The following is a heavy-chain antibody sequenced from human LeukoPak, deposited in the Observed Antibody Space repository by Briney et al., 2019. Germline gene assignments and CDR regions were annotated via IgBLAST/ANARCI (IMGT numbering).Heavy chain of an antibody. CDR2: ISGSGVTI. J-gene: IGHJ6*03. V-gene: IGHV3-23*01. CDR1: GFTFSSYA. D-gene: IGHD2-2*01. Sequence: PGGSLRLSCAASGFTFSSYAMSWVRLAPGKGLEWVSAISGSGVTIYYADSVRGRFTISRDNSKNTLYLHMDSLRAEDTAVYYCAKAQTTSLLHVYYMDVWGKGTTVTVSS. CDR3: AKAQTTSLLHVYYMDV.